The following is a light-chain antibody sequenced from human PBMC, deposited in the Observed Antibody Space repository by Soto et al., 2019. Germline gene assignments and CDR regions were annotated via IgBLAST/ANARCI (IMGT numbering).Light chain of an antibody. J-gene: IGLJ1*01. V-gene: IGLV1-40*01. Sequence: QSVLTQPPSVSGAPGQRVTISCTGSSSNIGAGYDVHWYQQLPGTAPKLLIYGNSNRPSGVPDRFSGSKSDNTASLTISGLQGDDEADYYCTSYTSNYTFYVFGTGTKLTVL. CDR2: GNS. CDR3: TSYTSNYTFYV. CDR1: SSNIGAGYD.